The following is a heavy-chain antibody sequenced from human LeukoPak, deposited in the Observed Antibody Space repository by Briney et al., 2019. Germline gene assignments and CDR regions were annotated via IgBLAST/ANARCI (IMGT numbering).Heavy chain of an antibody. CDR3: ARVTMVRGAHPFFY. D-gene: IGHD3-10*01. J-gene: IGHJ4*02. CDR1: GYTFTAYY. CDR2: INPNSGGT. V-gene: IGHV1-2*02. Sequence: ASVKVSCKSSGYTFTAYYMHWVRQAPGHGLEWMGWINPNSGGTNYAQKFQGRVTMTRDTSISTAYMELSRLRSDDTAVYYCARVTMVRGAHPFFYWGQGTLVTVSS.